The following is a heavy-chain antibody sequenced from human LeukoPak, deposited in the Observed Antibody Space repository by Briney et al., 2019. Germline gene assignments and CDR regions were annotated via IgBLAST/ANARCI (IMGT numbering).Heavy chain of an antibody. V-gene: IGHV3-7*01. CDR2: IKQDGSEK. CDR1: GFTFRSYW. CDR3: ARPYFDWFLGAGGSLDI. D-gene: IGHD3-9*01. J-gene: IGHJ3*02. Sequence: PGGSLRLSCAGSGFTFRSYWMHWVRQAPGKGLEWVANIKQDGSEKYYVDSVKGRFTISRDNANDSVYLQMNSLRAEDTAVYYCARPYFDWFLGAGGSLDIWGQGTMVTVSS.